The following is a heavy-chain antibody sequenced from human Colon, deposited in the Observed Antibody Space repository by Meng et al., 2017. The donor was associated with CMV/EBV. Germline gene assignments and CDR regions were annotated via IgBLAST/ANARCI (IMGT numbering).Heavy chain of an antibody. V-gene: IGHV1-2*02. CDR1: GYTFTGYY. Sequence: GQLGPSGDEVKKPGASVKVSCKASGYTFTGYYMHWVRQAPGQGLEWMGWINPNSGGTNYAQKFQGRVTMTRDTSISTAYMELSRLRSDDTAVYYCATVSSGYYLYFQHWGQGTLVTVSS. D-gene: IGHD3-22*01. CDR2: INPNSGGT. J-gene: IGHJ1*01. CDR3: ATVSSGYYLYFQH.